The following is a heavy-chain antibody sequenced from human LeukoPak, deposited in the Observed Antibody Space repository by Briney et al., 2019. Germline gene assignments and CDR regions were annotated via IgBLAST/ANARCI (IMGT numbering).Heavy chain of an antibody. Sequence: GSLRLSCAASGFTFSSYAMSWVRQAPGKGLEWIGEINHSGSTNYNPSLKSRVTISVDTSKNQFSLKLSSVTAADTAVYYCARRSVYYDILTGYLPRGWFDPWGQGTLVTVSS. V-gene: IGHV4-34*01. D-gene: IGHD3-9*01. CDR3: ARRSVYYDILTGYLPRGWFDP. CDR1: GFTFSSYA. J-gene: IGHJ5*02. CDR2: INHSGST.